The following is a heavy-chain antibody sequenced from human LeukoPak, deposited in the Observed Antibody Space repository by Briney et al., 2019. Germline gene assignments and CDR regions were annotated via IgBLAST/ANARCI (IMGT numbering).Heavy chain of an antibody. Sequence: PSETLSLTCAVYIDSFSNYHWNWIRQTPAKGMEWIGEVNESGGTNISPSLRSRVILSVDTSKNQFSLKLISVTVADTAIYYCARSLHIVATNDAFDIWGQGTMVIVSS. V-gene: IGHV4-34*01. D-gene: IGHD5-12*01. J-gene: IGHJ3*02. CDR1: IDSFSNYH. CDR2: VNESGGT. CDR3: ARSLHIVATNDAFDI.